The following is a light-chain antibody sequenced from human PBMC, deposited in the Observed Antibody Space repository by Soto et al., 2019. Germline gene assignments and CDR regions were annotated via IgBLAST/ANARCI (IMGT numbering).Light chain of an antibody. CDR1: QTITDW. CDR2: KAS. CDR3: QRYDTYTCT. V-gene: IGKV1-5*03. Sequence: DIQMTQSPSTLSASVGDRVTITCRASQTITDWLAWYQQKPGKAPRLLIYKASNLESGVQSRVSGSVSGTEFTLTISSLQPDYFATYYCQRYDTYTCTFGQGTKVEIK. J-gene: IGKJ1*01.